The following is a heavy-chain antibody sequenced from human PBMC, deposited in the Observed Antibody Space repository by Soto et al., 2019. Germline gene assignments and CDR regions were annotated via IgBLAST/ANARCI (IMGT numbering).Heavy chain of an antibody. V-gene: IGHV1-18*01. CDR1: EDIFNNFG. D-gene: IGHD2-15*01. J-gene: IGHJ4*02. CDR2: VSYYNGNT. CDR3: ARDLTRFCSGGSCPASM. Sequence: QAQLGQSGAEVKKPGASVRVACTACEDIFNNFGITWVRQAPGQGLEWLGWVSYYNGNTNYAQRPQGRVFMTPDTATSTAYLELRSLTFTDTSVYYCARDLTRFCSGGSCPASMWAQGTQVIVPS.